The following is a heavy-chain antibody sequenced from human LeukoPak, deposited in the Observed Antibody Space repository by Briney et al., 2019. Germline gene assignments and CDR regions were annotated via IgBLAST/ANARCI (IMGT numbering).Heavy chain of an antibody. Sequence: GGSLRLSCAASGFTSSSYAMSWVRQAPGKGLEWVSAISGSGGSTYCADSVKGRFTTSRDNSKNTLYLQMDSLRAEDTAVYYCAKEYYDILTGYPPPPGYFDYWGQGTLVTVSS. D-gene: IGHD3-9*01. J-gene: IGHJ4*02. CDR1: GFTSSSYA. CDR2: ISGSGGST. V-gene: IGHV3-23*01. CDR3: AKEYYDILTGYPPPPGYFDY.